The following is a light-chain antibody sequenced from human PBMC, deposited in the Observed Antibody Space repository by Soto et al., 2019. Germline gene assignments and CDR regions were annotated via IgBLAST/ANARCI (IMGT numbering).Light chain of an antibody. CDR2: DSS. V-gene: IGKV3-11*01. J-gene: IGKJ4*02. CDR3: QQRRTWPLT. CDR1: QSVKSY. Sequence: EVVLTQTPATLSLSPGERATLSCRASQSVKSYLVWYQQKPGQTPRLLIYDSSNRATGIPARFSGSGSETDFTLTISRLEPEDFEVYYCQQRRTWPLTFGGGTRVEIK.